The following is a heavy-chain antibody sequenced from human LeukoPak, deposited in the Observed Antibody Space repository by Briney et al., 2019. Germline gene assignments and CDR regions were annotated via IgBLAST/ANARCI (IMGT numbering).Heavy chain of an antibody. CDR3: ARRVTGRWLQLFGWYFDL. J-gene: IGHJ2*01. Sequence: GGSLRLSCAASGFTFSRYWMSWVRQAPGKGLEWVANIKQDGSEKYYVDSVKGRFTISRDNAKNSLYLQMNSLRAADTAVYYCARRVTGRWLQLFGWYFDLWGRGTLVTVSS. V-gene: IGHV3-7*01. CDR2: IKQDGSEK. CDR1: GFTFSRYW. D-gene: IGHD5-24*01.